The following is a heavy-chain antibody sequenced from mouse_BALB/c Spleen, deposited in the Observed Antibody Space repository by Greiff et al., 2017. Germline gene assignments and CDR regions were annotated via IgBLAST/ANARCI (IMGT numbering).Heavy chain of an antibody. J-gene: IGHJ2*01. CDR3: ARWYDRCDY. Sequence: QVQLKESGAELARPGASVKLSCKASGYTFTSYWMQWVKQRPGQGLEWIGAIYPGDGDTRYTQKFKGKATLTADKSSSTAYMQLSSLASEDSAVYYCARWYDRCDYWGQGTTLTVSS. V-gene: IGHV1-87*01. CDR1: GYTFTSYW. D-gene: IGHD2-14*01. CDR2: IYPGDGDT.